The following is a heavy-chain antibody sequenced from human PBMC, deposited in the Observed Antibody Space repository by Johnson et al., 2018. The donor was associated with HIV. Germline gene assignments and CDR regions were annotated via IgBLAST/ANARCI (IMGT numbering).Heavy chain of an antibody. CDR2: IRQDGTEK. CDR1: DSTFSSYW. Sequence: VQLVESGGGVVQPGRSLRLSCVASDSTFSSYWMTWVRQAPGRGLEWVANIRQDGTEKYFVGSVKGRFTISRDNAKRSLYLQRNRLRAEDTGVYYCVRVWLYDALDIWGPVTKVTVSS. V-gene: IGHV3-7*01. J-gene: IGHJ3*02. CDR3: VRVWLYDALDI. D-gene: IGHD3-22*01.